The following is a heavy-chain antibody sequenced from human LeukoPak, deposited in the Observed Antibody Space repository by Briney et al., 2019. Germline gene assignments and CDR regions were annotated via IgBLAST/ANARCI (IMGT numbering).Heavy chain of an antibody. CDR1: GGSISSGGYY. J-gene: IGHJ5*02. CDR3: ARGVTPNWFDP. CDR2: IYYSGST. V-gene: IGHV4-31*03. Sequence: SETLSLTCTVSGGSISSGGYYWSWIRQHPGKGLEWIGYIYYSGSTYYNPSLKSRVTISVDRSKNQFSLKLSSVTAADTAVYYCARGVTPNWFDPWGQGTLVTVSS.